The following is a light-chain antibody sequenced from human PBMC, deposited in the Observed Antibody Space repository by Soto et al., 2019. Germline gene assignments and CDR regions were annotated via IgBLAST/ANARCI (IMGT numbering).Light chain of an antibody. CDR2: NAS. J-gene: IGKJ2*02. CDR1: QSISSW. V-gene: IGKV1-5*03. CDR3: QQYSNNQCT. Sequence: DIQMTQSPSTLSASVGDRVTITCRASQSISSWLAWYQQKPGKDPQLLIYNASSLESAVQSRFSGSGSGTEFTLTISSLQPDDLATYYCQQYSNNQCTIGQGTKLEIK.